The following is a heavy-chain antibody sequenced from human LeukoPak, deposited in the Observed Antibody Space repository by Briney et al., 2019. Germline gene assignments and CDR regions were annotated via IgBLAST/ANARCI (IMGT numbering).Heavy chain of an antibody. J-gene: IGHJ4*02. CDR2: INPNSGGT. D-gene: IGHD6-13*01. CDR3: AREFTGRIAAAGY. Sequence: ASVKVSCKASGYTFTGYYMHWVRQAPGQGLEWMGWINPNSGGTNYAQKFQGRVTMTRDTSISTAYMELSRLRSDDTAVYYCAREFTGRIAAAGYWGQGTLVTVSS. V-gene: IGHV1-2*02. CDR1: GYTFTGYY.